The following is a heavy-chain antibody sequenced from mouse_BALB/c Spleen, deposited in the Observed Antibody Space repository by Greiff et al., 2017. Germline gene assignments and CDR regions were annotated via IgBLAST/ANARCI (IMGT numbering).Heavy chain of an antibody. Sequence: QVHVKQSGAELVRPGVSVKISCKGSGYTFTDYAMHWVKQSHAKSLEWIGVISTYYGDASYNQKFKGKATMTVDKSSSTAYMELARLTSEDSAIYYCARGYDGYAMDYWGQGTSVTVSS. J-gene: IGHJ4*01. CDR3: ARGYDGYAMDY. CDR2: ISTYYGDA. V-gene: IGHV1S137*01. D-gene: IGHD2-14*01. CDR1: GYTFTDYA.